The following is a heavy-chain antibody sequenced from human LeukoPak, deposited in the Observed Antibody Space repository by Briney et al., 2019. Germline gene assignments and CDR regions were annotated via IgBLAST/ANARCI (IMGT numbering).Heavy chain of an antibody. J-gene: IGHJ4*02. CDR1: GFTFSDAW. Sequence: GGSLRLSCAASGFTFSDAWVSWVRQAPGKGLEWVGRIKSKTHGGTTQYAAPVKGRFTISRDDSKTAVYLQMSSLKSEDAAMYYCTTERPYFDNWGQGTLVTVSS. CDR3: TTERPYFDN. CDR2: IKSKTHGGTT. V-gene: IGHV3-15*01.